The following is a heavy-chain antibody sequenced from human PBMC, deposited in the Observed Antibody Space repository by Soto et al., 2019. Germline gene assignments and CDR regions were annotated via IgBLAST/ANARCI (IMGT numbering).Heavy chain of an antibody. J-gene: IGHJ4*02. CDR1: GFTFSSYW. CDR2: IKQDGSEK. V-gene: IGHV3-7*01. CDR3: ARHYDILTGTYFDY. D-gene: IGHD3-9*01. Sequence: GGSLRLSCAASGFTFSSYWMSWVRQAPGKGLEWVANIKQDGSEKYYVDSVKGRFTISRDNAKNSLYLQMNSLRAEDTAVYYCARHYDILTGTYFDYWGQGTLVTVSS.